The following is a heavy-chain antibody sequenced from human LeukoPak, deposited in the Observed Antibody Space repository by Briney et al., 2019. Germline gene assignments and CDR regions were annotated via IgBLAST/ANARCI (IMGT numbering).Heavy chain of an antibody. CDR3: AKYLPGIAAAGTSC. CDR1: GFTFSSYG. D-gene: IGHD6-13*01. J-gene: IGHJ4*02. V-gene: IGHV3-30*18. CDR2: ISYDGSNK. Sequence: QAGGSLRLSCAASGFTFSSYGIHWVRQAPGKGLEWVAVISYDGSNKYYADSVKGRFTISRDNSKNTLYLQMNSLRAEDTAVYYCAKYLPGIAAAGTSCWGQGTLVTVSS.